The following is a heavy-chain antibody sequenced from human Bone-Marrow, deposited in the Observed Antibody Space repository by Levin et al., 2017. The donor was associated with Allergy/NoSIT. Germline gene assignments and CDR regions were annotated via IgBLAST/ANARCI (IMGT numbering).Heavy chain of an antibody. CDR1: GFTFSSYA. Sequence: GESLKISCAASGFTFSSYAMSWVRQAPGKGLEWVSAISGSGGSTYYADSVKGRFTISRDNSKNTLYLQMNSLRAEDTAVYYCAKEVRGGYCSSTSCLAGNWFDPWGQGTLVTVSS. CDR2: ISGSGGST. V-gene: IGHV3-23*01. CDR3: AKEVRGGYCSSTSCLAGNWFDP. D-gene: IGHD2-2*03. J-gene: IGHJ5*02.